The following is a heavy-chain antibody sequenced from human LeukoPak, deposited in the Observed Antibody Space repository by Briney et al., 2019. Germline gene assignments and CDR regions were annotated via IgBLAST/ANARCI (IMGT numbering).Heavy chain of an antibody. CDR2: INTDGGST. Sequence: PGGSLRLSCAASGFTFGSYWMHWVRQAPGKGLVWVSRINTDGGSTTYADSVKGRFTISRDNAKNTLYLQMNSLRAEDTAVYYCARVSAYYDFWSGLSAFDIWGQGTMVTVSS. J-gene: IGHJ3*02. CDR1: GFTFGSYW. D-gene: IGHD3-3*01. V-gene: IGHV3-74*01. CDR3: ARVSAYYDFWSGLSAFDI.